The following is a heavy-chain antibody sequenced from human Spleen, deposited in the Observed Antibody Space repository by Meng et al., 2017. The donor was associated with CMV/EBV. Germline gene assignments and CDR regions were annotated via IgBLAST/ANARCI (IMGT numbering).Heavy chain of an antibody. J-gene: IGHJ6*02. CDR3: ARALPSYYYGMDV. Sequence: GGSLRLSCAASGFTFSSYSMNWVRQAPGKGLEWVSSISSSSSYIYYADSVKGRFTISRDNAKNSLYLQMNSLRAEDTAVYYCARALPSYYYGMDVWGQGTTVTVSS. CDR2: ISSSSSYI. CDR1: GFTFSSYS. D-gene: IGHD2-15*01. V-gene: IGHV3-21*01.